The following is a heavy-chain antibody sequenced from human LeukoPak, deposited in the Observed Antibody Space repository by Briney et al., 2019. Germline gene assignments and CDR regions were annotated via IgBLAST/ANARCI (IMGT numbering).Heavy chain of an antibody. CDR1: GFTFSSFE. D-gene: IGHD3-22*01. CDR3: ARGLTTSGYYYSFDY. CDR2: ISSSGSTI. V-gene: IGHV3-48*03. Sequence: GGSLRLSCAASGFTFSSFEMNWVRQAPGKGLEWVSYISSSGSTIYYADSVKGRFTISRDNAKGSLSLQMNSLRAEDTAVYYCARGLTTSGYYYSFDYWGQGTLVTVSS. J-gene: IGHJ4*02.